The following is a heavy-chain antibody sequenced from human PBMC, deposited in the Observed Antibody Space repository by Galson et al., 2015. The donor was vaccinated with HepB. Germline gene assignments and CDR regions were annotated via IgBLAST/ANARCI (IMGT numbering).Heavy chain of an antibody. CDR2: ISSSSSYI. Sequence: SLRLSCAASGFTFSSYSMNWVRQAPGKGLEWVSSISSSSSYIYYADSVKGRFTISRDNAKNSLYLQMNSLRVEDTAVYYCARAEGGGEPDKYSSSWQYYFDYWGQGTLVTVSS. V-gene: IGHV3-21*01. CDR1: GFTFSSYS. D-gene: IGHD6-13*01. J-gene: IGHJ4*02. CDR3: ARAEGGGEPDKYSSSWQYYFDY.